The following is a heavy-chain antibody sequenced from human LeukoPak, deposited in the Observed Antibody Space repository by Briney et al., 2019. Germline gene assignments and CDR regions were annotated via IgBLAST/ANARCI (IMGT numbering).Heavy chain of an antibody. CDR3: TRHTAYVDAIDY. CDR1: GFTFSGYG. D-gene: IGHD3-16*01. Sequence: GGSLRLSCAVSGFTFSGYGMHWVRQAPGKGLEWVAFIRYDGSNKYYADSVKGRFTISRDNSKNTAYLQMNSLKTEDTAVYYCTRHTAYVDAIDYWGQGTLVTVSS. CDR2: IRYDGSNK. J-gene: IGHJ4*02. V-gene: IGHV3-30*02.